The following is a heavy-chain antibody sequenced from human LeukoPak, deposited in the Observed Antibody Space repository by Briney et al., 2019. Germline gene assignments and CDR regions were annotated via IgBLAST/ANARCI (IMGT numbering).Heavy chain of an antibody. CDR1: GFTFDDYA. J-gene: IGHJ4*02. CDR2: ISWNSGSM. CDR3: AKDRYSSNWYYFDY. Sequence: GRSLRLSCAASGFTFDDYAMHWVRQAPGKGLEWVSGISWNSGSMGYEDSVKGRFTISRDNAKNSLYLQMNSLRAEDTALYYCAKDRYSSNWYYFDYWGQGTLVTVSS. D-gene: IGHD6-13*01. V-gene: IGHV3-9*01.